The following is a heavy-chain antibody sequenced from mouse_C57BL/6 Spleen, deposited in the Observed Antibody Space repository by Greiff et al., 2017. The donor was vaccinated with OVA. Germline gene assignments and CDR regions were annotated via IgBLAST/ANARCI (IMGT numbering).Heavy chain of an antibody. CDR2: IYPGSGST. Sequence: QVQLQQSGAELVKPGASVKMSCKASGYTFTSYWITWVKQRPGQGLEWIGDIYPGSGSTNYNEKFKSKATLTVDTSSSTAYMQLSSLTSEDSAVYYCARSVYGYDVLAYWGQGTLVTVSA. V-gene: IGHV1-55*01. CDR1: GYTFTSYW. CDR3: ARSVYGYDVLAY. J-gene: IGHJ3*01. D-gene: IGHD2-2*01.